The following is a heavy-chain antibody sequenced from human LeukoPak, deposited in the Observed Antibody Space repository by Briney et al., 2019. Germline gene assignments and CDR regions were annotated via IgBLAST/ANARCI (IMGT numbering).Heavy chain of an antibody. CDR1: GGSFRGYY. CDR3: ARAAGIAPDWFDP. J-gene: IGHJ5*02. D-gene: IGHD6-13*01. Sequence: SETLSLTCAVYGGSFRGYYWSWIRQPPGKGLEWIGEINHSGSTNYNPSLKSRVTISVDTSKNQFSLKLSSVTAADTAVYYCARAAGIAPDWFDPWGQGTLVTVSS. CDR2: INHSGST. V-gene: IGHV4-34*01.